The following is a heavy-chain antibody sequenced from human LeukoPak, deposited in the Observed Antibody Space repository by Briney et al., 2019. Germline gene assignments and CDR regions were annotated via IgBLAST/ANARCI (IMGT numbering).Heavy chain of an antibody. CDR1: GFTFDDYA. D-gene: IGHD2-15*01. V-gene: IGHV3-9*01. Sequence: GGSLRLSCAASGFTFDDYAMHWVRQAPGKGLEWVSGISWNSGSIGYADSVKGRFTISRDNAKNSLYLQMNSLRAEDTALYYCARWVVAATMHWFDPWGQGTLVTVSS. CDR3: ARWVVAATMHWFDP. CDR2: ISWNSGSI. J-gene: IGHJ5*02.